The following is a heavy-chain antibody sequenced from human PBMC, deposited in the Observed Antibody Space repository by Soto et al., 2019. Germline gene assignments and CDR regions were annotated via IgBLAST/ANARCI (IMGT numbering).Heavy chain of an antibody. J-gene: IGHJ4*02. CDR3: ARHRLISYGDFLTYFDF. Sequence: PSETLSLTCTVSGGSISSSSSYHWGWIRQPPGKGLEWIGSIYYSGSTFYNPSLESRVTISVDSSNQFSLKLSSVTAADTAVYYCARHRLISYGDFLTYFDFWGQGTLVTVSS. CDR1: GGSISSSSSYH. V-gene: IGHV4-39*01. D-gene: IGHD4-17*01. CDR2: IYYSGST.